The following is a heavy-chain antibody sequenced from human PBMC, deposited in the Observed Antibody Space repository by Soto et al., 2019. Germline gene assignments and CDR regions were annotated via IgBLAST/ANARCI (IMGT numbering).Heavy chain of an antibody. CDR1: GYSISSGYY. D-gene: IGHD3-3*01. CDR2: IYHSGST. J-gene: IGHJ5*02. Sequence: SETLSLTCAVSGYSISSGYYWGWIRQPPGKGLEWIGSIYHSGSTYYNPSLKSRVTISVDTSKNQFSLKLSSVTAADTAVYYCARVTNYDFWSGYPVAHWFDPWGQGTLVTVSS. V-gene: IGHV4-38-2*01. CDR3: ARVTNYDFWSGYPVAHWFDP.